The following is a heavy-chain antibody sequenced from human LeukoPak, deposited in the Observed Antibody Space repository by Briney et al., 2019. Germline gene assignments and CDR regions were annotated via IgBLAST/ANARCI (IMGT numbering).Heavy chain of an antibody. V-gene: IGHV3-23*01. CDR1: GFTFSSYD. D-gene: IGHD2-2*01. J-gene: IGHJ6*03. CDR3: AKRGNPAVGHHYLDV. CDR2: ITLSGANT. Sequence: GGSLRLSCAASGFTFSSYDMSWVRQAPGKGLEWVSSITLSGANTFYADSVMGRFTISRDNSENTLYLQMNSLSAEDTAVYYCAKRGNPAVGHHYLDVWGEGTPVSVSS.